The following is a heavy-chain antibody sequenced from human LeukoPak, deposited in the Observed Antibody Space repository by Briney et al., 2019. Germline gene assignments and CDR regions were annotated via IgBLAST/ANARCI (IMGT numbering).Heavy chain of an antibody. CDR1: GASISSYY. V-gene: IGHV4-4*09. CDR2: TYTSETT. D-gene: IGHD3-16*01. J-gene: IGHJ6*04. Sequence: PSETLSLTCNVSGASISSYYWSWIRQPPGKGLEWIGYTYTSETTNYNPSLKSRVTVSVDTSKNQLSLKLSSVTAADTAVYYCARGGNYGAYSLDVWGKGTTVTVPS. CDR3: ARGGNYGAYSLDV.